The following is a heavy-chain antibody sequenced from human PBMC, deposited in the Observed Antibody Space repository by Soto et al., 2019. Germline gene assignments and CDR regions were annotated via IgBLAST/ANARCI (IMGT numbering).Heavy chain of an antibody. V-gene: IGHV3-23*01. J-gene: IGHJ3*01. CDR2: VTGRSRNR. CDR3: XXXXXYGGDYRDAFDV. D-gene: IGHD4-17*01. Sequence: EMQLLESGGGLQQPGGSLRLSCAASGFTFNNFAMGWVRQAPGKGLAWVAAVTGRSRNRYYADSVKGRFTVSRNNFEXXXXXXXXXXXXXXXXXXXXXXXXXYGGDYRDAFDVWGQGTMVTVAS. CDR1: GFTFNNFA.